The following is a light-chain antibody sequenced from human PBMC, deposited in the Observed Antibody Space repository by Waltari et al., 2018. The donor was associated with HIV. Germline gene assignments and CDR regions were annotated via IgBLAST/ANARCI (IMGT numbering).Light chain of an antibody. Sequence: QSALTPPRSVSGSLGQSVTISCPVISSDVGGYNHVSWYQQHPGKAPKLSSFEVTKRPSGVPDGFSGSKSGDTASLTISGLQSEDEADYYCCSYAGSYDFDVVFGGGTNLTVL. V-gene: IGLV2-11*01. CDR2: EVT. CDR1: SSDVGGYNH. CDR3: CSYAGSYDFDVV. J-gene: IGLJ2*01.